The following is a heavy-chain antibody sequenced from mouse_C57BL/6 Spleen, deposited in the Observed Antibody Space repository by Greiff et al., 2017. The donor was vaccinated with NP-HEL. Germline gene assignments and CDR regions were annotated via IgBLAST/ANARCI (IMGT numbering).Heavy chain of an antibody. D-gene: IGHD3-1*01. Sequence: VQLQQSGAELVKPGASVKISCKASGYAFSSYWMNWVKQRPGKGLEWIGQIYPGDGDTNYNGKFKGKATLTADKSSSTAYMQLSSLTSEDAAVYFCARSPPITGYFDVWGTGATVTVSS. J-gene: IGHJ1*03. V-gene: IGHV1-80*01. CDR2: IYPGDGDT. CDR3: ARSPPITGYFDV. CDR1: GYAFSSYW.